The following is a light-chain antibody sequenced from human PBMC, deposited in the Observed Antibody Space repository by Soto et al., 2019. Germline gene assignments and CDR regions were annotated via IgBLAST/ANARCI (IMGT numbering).Light chain of an antibody. V-gene: IGKV3-11*01. J-gene: IGKJ1*01. CDR1: QSVSSY. CDR3: QQRSNWPG. CDR2: DAS. Sequence: EIVLTQSPATLSLSPGERATLSCRASQSVSSYLAWYQQKPGQAPRLLIYDASNGATGIPARFSGSGSGTDFTLTISSLEPEDFAVYYCQQRSNWPGFGQGTKVEIK.